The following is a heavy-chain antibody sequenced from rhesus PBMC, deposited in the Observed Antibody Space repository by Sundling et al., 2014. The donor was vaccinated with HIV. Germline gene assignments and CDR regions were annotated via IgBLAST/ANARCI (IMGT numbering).Heavy chain of an antibody. CDR2: ISGSSGST. Sequence: QVQLQESGPGLVKPSETLSLTCAVSGYSISSAYYWGWIRQPPGKGLEFIGYISGSSGSTYYNPSLKSRVTISKDTSKNQFSLKLNSVTAADTAVFYCARHPYSYYFDSWGQGVLVTVSS. CDR3: ARHPYSYYFDS. V-gene: IGHV4-99*01. CDR1: GYSISSAYY. D-gene: IGHD2-15*01. J-gene: IGHJ4*01.